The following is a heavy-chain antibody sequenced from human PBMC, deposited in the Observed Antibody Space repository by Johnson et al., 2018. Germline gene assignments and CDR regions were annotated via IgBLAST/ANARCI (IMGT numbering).Heavy chain of an antibody. CDR2: IDTAGDT. Sequence: EVQLVESGGGLVQPGGSLRLSCAACGFTFSSYDMHWVRQATGKRLEWVSTIDTAGDTYYAGSVKGRFTISRENAKNSLYLQMNSLRAGDTGVYYCARGISDAFDIWGQGTMVTVSS. V-gene: IGHV3-13*01. J-gene: IGHJ3*02. CDR3: ARGISDAFDI. CDR1: GFTFSSYD.